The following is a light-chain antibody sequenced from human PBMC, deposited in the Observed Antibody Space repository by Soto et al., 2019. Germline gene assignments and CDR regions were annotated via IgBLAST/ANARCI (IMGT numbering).Light chain of an antibody. J-gene: IGLJ1*01. CDR1: SSDVGEYNY. V-gene: IGLV2-8*01. Sequence: QSLLAQPPSSSGSPGQSVTISCTGTSSDVGEYNYASWYQQHLGKAPRLMIFEVNKRPSGVPDRFSGSKSGNTASLTVSGLQAEDEADYYCSSYGGNYNFVFGTATTVTFL. CDR3: SSYGGNYNFV. CDR2: EVN.